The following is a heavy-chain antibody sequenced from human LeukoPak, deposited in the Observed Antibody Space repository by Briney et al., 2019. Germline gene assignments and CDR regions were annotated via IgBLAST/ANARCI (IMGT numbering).Heavy chain of an antibody. V-gene: IGHV4-4*07. Sequence: SETLSLTCTVSGGSISSYYWSWIRQPAGKGLEWIGRIYTSGSTNYNPSLKSRVTMSVDTSKIQFSLKLRSVTAADTGVYYCARDTGEDWYFDLWGRGTLVTVSS. CDR2: IYTSGST. CDR1: GGSISSYY. CDR3: ARDTGEDWYFDL. D-gene: IGHD7-27*01. J-gene: IGHJ2*01.